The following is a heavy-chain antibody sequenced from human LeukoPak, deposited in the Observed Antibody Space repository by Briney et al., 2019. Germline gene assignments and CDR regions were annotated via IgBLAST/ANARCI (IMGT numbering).Heavy chain of an antibody. CDR2: IRYDGSNK. CDR1: GFTFDDYA. V-gene: IGHV3-30*02. CDR3: ARGPSYYYGMDV. Sequence: GGSLRLSCAASGFTFDDYAMHWVRQAPGKGLEWVAFIRYDGSNKYYADSVKGRFTISRDNSKNTLYLQMNSLRAEDTAVYYCARGPSYYYGMDVWGQGTTVTVSS. J-gene: IGHJ6*02.